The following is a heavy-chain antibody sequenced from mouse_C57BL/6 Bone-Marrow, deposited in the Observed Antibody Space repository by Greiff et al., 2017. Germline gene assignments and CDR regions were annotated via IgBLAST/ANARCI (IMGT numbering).Heavy chain of an antibody. D-gene: IGHD1-1*01. CDR2: ISNGGGST. J-gene: IGHJ1*03. Sequence: EVKLVESGGGLVQPGGSLKLSCAASGFTFSDYYMYWVRQTPEKRLEWVAYISNGGGSTYYPDTVQGRFTISRDNAKNTLYLQMSRLKSEDTAMYYCARRHSYYYGSSWGYFDVWGTGTTVTVSS. V-gene: IGHV5-12*01. CDR3: ARRHSYYYGSSWGYFDV. CDR1: GFTFSDYY.